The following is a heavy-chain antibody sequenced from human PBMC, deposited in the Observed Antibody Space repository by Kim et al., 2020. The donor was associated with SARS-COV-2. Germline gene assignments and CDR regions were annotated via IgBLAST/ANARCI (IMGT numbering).Heavy chain of an antibody. CDR3: ARRFSGTSPYYYDY. J-gene: IGHJ4*02. D-gene: IGHD1-26*01. Sequence: AASVKGRFTISRDHAENTLYLQMNSLRAEDTAVYYCARRFSGTSPYYYDYWGQGTLVTVSS. V-gene: IGHV3-74*01.